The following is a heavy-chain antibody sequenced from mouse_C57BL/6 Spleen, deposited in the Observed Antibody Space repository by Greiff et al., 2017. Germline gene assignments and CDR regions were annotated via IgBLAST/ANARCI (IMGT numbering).Heavy chain of an antibody. Sequence: ESGPGLVKPSQSLSLTCYVTGYSITSGYYWNWIRQFPGNKLEWMGYISYDGSNNYNPSLKNRISITRDTSKNQFFLKLNSVTTEDTATYYCATDYYRYYFDYWGQGTTLTVSS. CDR2: ISYDGSN. D-gene: IGHD1-1*01. CDR1: GYSITSGYY. J-gene: IGHJ2*01. V-gene: IGHV3-6*01. CDR3: ATDYYRYYFDY.